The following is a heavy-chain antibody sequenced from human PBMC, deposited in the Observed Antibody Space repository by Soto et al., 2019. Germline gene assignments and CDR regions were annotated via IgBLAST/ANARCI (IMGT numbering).Heavy chain of an antibody. Sequence: PGGSLRLSCVASGFDFSDFHISWVRQAPGKGLEWISYISSSLGHTDYAEPVKGRFTISRDNAKSSVFLEMSSLRSEDTAVYYCVKGGYIYAYSAFDIWGHGTMVTVSS. D-gene: IGHD5-18*01. CDR1: GFDFSDFH. J-gene: IGHJ3*02. CDR2: ISSSLGHT. CDR3: VKGGYIYAYSAFDI. V-gene: IGHV3-11*06.